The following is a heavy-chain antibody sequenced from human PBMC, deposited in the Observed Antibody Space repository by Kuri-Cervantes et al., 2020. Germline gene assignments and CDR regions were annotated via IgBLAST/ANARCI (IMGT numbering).Heavy chain of an antibody. CDR3: ARDRQMIY. CDR1: GFTFSSYS. J-gene: IGHJ4*02. D-gene: IGHD3-16*01. Sequence: GESLKISCAASGFTFSSYSMNWVRQAPGKGLEWVSYISSSSSTIYYAASVKGRFTISRDDAENSLYLQMNSLRAEDTAVYYCARDRQMIYWGQGTMVTVSS. V-gene: IGHV3-48*01. CDR2: ISSSSSTI.